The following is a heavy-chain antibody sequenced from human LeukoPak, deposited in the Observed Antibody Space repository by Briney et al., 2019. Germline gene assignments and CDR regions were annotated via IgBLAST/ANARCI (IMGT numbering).Heavy chain of an antibody. Sequence: PGGSLRLSCAASGFTVNSNYLSWVRQAPGKGLEWVSTLYNTGNTYYANSVKGRFTISRDNSKNTLYLQMNSLRAEDTAVYYCAKGAAADYYYFDYWGQGTLVTVSS. D-gene: IGHD6-13*01. CDR2: LYNTGNT. CDR1: GFTVNSNY. V-gene: IGHV3-53*01. CDR3: AKGAAADYYYFDY. J-gene: IGHJ4*02.